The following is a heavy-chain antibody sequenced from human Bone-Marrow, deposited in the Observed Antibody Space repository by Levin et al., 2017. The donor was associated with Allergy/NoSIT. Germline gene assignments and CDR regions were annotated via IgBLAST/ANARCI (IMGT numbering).Heavy chain of an antibody. V-gene: IGHV3-48*02. CDR2: ISSVSSNTV. CDR1: GFTFSSWS. J-gene: IGHJ3*02. CDR3: ARRGMKAFEN. Sequence: PGGSLRLSCAASGFTFSSWSMNWLRQAPGKGLEWVSYISSVSSNTVHYADSVRGRFTISRDNAKNSLYLQMNSLRDEDTAVYYCARRGMKAFENWGQGTMVTVSS.